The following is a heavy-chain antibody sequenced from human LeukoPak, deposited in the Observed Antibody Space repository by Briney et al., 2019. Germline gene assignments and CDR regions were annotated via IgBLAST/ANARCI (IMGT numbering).Heavy chain of an antibody. D-gene: IGHD2-21*01. CDR3: ARIRQVWWGSRRDGIEF. V-gene: IGHV1-8*01. CDR2: MNPNSGNT. CDR1: GYTFPSYD. J-gene: IGHJ4*02. Sequence: GASVRVSCKASGYTFPSYDINWVRQATGQGLEWMGWMNPNSGNTGYAQRFQGRVTMTRNTSISTAYMELSSLRSDDTAVYYCARIRQVWWGSRRDGIEFWGQGTLAIVSS.